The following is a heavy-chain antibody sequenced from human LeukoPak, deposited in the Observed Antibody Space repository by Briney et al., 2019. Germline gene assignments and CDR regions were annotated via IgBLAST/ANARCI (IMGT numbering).Heavy chain of an antibody. Sequence: PGGSLRLSCAASAFTFSDYFMSWIRQAPGKGLEWVSYMSSSSDNMYYADSVKGRFTISRDNAKNSLYLQMNSLRAEDTAVYYCARTLRQWYFDLWGRGTLVTVSS. D-gene: IGHD5-12*01. V-gene: IGHV3-11*01. CDR2: MSSSSDNM. CDR1: AFTFSDYF. J-gene: IGHJ2*01. CDR3: ARTLRQWYFDL.